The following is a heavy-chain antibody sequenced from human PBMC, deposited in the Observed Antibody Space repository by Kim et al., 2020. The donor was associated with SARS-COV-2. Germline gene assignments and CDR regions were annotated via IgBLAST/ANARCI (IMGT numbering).Heavy chain of an antibody. CDR2: ATK. J-gene: IGHJ5*02. Sequence: ATKDYQNSVRGRLPISRDISKNMLYLQMSSLRLEDTAVYYCVTGKAYYYDLWGQGTLVTVSS. D-gene: IGHD3-10*01. V-gene: IGHV3-64D*09. CDR3: VTGKAYYYDL.